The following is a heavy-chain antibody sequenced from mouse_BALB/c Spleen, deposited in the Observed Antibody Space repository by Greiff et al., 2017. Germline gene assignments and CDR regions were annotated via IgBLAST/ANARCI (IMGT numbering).Heavy chain of an antibody. Sequence: EVKLQESGPGLVKPSQSLSLTCTVTGYSITSDYAWNWIRQFPGNKLEWMGYISYSGSTSYNPSLKSRISITRDTSKNQFFLQLNSVTTEDTATYYCARSGSVLDYWGQGTTLTVSS. V-gene: IGHV3-2*02. J-gene: IGHJ2*01. CDR3: ARSGSVLDY. D-gene: IGHD3-1*01. CDR2: ISYSGST. CDR1: GYSITSDYA.